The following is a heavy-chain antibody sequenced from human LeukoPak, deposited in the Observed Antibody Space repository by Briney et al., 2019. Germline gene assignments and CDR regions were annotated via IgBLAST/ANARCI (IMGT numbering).Heavy chain of an antibody. V-gene: IGHV4-59*08. CDR2: IYDSGST. CDR3: ARLMHLGGMDI. J-gene: IGHJ6*02. Sequence: SETLSLTCTVSGASISSYYWSWIRQPPGKGLEWIGYIYDSGSTNYNPSLNGRVTISVDRSKNHFSLKVNSVTAADTALYYCARLMHLGGMDIWGQGTTVTVSS. D-gene: IGHD3-16*01. CDR1: GASISSYY.